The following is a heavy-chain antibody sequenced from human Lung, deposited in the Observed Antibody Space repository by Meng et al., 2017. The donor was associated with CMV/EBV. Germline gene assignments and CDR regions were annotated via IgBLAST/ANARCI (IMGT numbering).Heavy chain of an antibody. Sequence: SQXXXLTXAISGDSVSANNAAWNWFRQSPSRGLEWLGRAYYRSKWYTDYAVSVKRRTTINPDTSKNQFSLQLTSVTPEDTAVYYCARGYDNSLDYWGQGTXVTVSS. CDR1: GDSVSANNAA. V-gene: IGHV6-1*01. CDR3: ARGYDNSLDY. D-gene: IGHD3-22*01. J-gene: IGHJ4*02. CDR2: AYYRSKWYT.